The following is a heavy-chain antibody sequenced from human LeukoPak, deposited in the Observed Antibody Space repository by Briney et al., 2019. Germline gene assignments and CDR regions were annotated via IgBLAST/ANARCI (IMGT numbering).Heavy chain of an antibody. D-gene: IGHD1-26*01. CDR2: IYTSGST. CDR1: GGSISSYY. J-gene: IGHJ4*02. CDR3: ARENSGSYREFDY. V-gene: IGHV4-4*07. Sequence: SETLSLTCTVSGGSISSYYWSWIRQPAGKGLECIGRIYTSGSTNYNASLKSRVSMSVDTSKNQFSLKLSSVIAADTAVFYCARENSGSYREFDYWGQGTLVTVSS.